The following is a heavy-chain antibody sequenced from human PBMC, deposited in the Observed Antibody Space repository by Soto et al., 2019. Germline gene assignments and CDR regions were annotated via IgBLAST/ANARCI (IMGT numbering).Heavy chain of an antibody. CDR2: ISGSGGST. Sequence: GGSLSLSCAASGFTFSSYAMSWVRQAPGKGLEWVSAISGSGGSTYYADSVKGRFTISRDNSKNTLYLQMNSLRAEDTAVYYCANAQYYDYIWGSYRDYWGQGTLVTVSS. D-gene: IGHD3-16*02. CDR3: ANAQYYDYIWGSYRDY. J-gene: IGHJ4*02. V-gene: IGHV3-23*01. CDR1: GFTFSSYA.